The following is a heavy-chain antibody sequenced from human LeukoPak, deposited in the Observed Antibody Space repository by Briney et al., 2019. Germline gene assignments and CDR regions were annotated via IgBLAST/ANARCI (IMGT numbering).Heavy chain of an antibody. CDR1: DYSISSGKY. D-gene: IGHD3-22*01. V-gene: IGHV4-38-2*01. CDR2: VYQSGST. CDR3: ARNDSSSYFDY. J-gene: IGHJ4*02. Sequence: SETVSLTCAVSDYSISSGKYWGWIRQPPGKALEWIGSVYQSGSTHYSPSLKSRVTISVDTSKIQFSLKLRSVTAADTAVYYCARNDSSSYFDYWGQGTLVTVSS.